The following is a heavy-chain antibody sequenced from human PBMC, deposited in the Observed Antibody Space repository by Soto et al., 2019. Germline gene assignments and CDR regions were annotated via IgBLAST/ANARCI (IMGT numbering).Heavy chain of an antibody. J-gene: IGHJ5*02. V-gene: IGHV4-34*01. D-gene: IGHD3-10*01. Sequence: QVQLQQWGAGLLKPSETLSLSCAVYGGYFNDNYYTWFRQPPGKGLEWIGEISRSGTTKYIPSLKSRASISFDTSKTQVSLKETSVTAADTAVYYCATSLWFGTQVELWGQGAVVTVSS. CDR1: GGYFNDNY. CDR2: ISRSGTT. CDR3: ATSLWFGTQVEL.